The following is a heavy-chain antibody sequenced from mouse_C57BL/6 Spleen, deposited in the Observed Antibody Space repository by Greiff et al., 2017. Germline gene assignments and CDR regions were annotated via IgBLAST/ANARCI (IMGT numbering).Heavy chain of an antibody. D-gene: IGHD1-1*01. CDR2: IYPGSGST. J-gene: IGHJ2*01. CDR1: GYTFTSYW. Sequence: VQLQQPGAELVKPGASVKMSCKASGYTFTSYWLTWVKPRPGQGLEWIGDIYPGSGSTNYNEKFKSKATLTVDTSSSTAYMQLSSLTSEDSAVNYCARRTTVVPYFDYWGQGTTLTVSS. V-gene: IGHV1-55*01. CDR3: ARRTTVVPYFDY.